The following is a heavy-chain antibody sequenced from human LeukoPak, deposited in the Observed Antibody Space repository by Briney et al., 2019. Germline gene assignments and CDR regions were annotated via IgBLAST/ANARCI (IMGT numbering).Heavy chain of an antibody. Sequence: GGSLRLSCAASGFTFSSYAMSWVRQAPGKGLEWVSAISGSGGSIYYADSVKGRFTISRDNSKNTLYLQMNSLRAEDTAVYYCAKDNMITFGGFIDDAFDIWGQGTMVTVSS. J-gene: IGHJ3*02. CDR3: AKDNMITFGGFIDDAFDI. V-gene: IGHV3-23*01. CDR2: ISGSGGSI. CDR1: GFTFSSYA. D-gene: IGHD3-16*02.